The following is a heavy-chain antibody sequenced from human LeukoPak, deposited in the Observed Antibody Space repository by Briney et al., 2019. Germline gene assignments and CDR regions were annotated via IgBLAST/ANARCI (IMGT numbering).Heavy chain of an antibody. Sequence: GGTLRLSCAASGFTFRTSGMSWVRQAPGKGLEWVSAISGSGVSTYYADSVKGRFTISKDNAKNSLYLQMNSLRAEDTAVYYCAELGITMIGGVWGKGTTVTISS. D-gene: IGHD3-10*02. CDR1: GFTFRTSG. J-gene: IGHJ6*04. CDR2: ISGSGVST. V-gene: IGHV3-23*01. CDR3: AELGITMIGGV.